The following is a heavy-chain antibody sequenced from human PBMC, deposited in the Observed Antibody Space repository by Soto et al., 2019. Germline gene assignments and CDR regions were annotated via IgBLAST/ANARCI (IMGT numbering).Heavy chain of an antibody. Sequence: GASVKVSCKASGYTFTGYYMHWVRQAPGQGLEWMGWINPNSGGTNYAQKFQGRVTMTRDTSISTAYMELSRLRSDDTAVYYRARDGYGDYGPPFYYFDYWGQGTLVTVSS. CDR3: ARDGYGDYGPPFYYFDY. V-gene: IGHV1-2*02. CDR2: INPNSGGT. D-gene: IGHD4-17*01. J-gene: IGHJ4*02. CDR1: GYTFTGYY.